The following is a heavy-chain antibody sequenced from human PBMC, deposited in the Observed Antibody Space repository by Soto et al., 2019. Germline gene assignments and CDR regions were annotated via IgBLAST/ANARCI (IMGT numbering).Heavy chain of an antibody. CDR3: ARTKAAGGGPRDFDL. CDR1: GFTFSDYY. V-gene: IGHV3-11*05. CDR2: INSSSSYT. J-gene: IGHJ2*01. Sequence: QVQLVESGGGLVKPGGSLRLSCAASGFTFSDYYMSWIRQAPGKGLEWVSYINSSSSYTNYADSVKGRFTISRDKAKNSLYLQMNSLRAEDTAVYYGARTKAAGGGPRDFDLWGRGTLVTVSS. D-gene: IGHD6-13*01.